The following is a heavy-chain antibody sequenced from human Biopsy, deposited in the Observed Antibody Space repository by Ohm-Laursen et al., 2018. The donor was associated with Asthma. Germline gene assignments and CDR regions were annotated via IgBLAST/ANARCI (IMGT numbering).Heavy chain of an antibody. Sequence: SSVKVSCKASGGTFSSYAIRWVRQAPGQGLEWMGGIIPIFGTANYAQKFLGRVTVTRDTSTSTVYMELSSLRSDDTAVYYCAKRRGYSDFNDFDYWGHGTLVTVSS. J-gene: IGHJ4*01. D-gene: IGHD4-11*01. CDR2: IIPIFGTA. V-gene: IGHV1-69*05. CDR1: GGTFSSYA. CDR3: AKRRGYSDFNDFDY.